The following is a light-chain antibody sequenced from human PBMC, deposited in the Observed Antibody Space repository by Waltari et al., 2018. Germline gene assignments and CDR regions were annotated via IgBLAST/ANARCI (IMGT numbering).Light chain of an antibody. Sequence: IQMSQSPYSLSGSVGDRVTVTCWAGQSISVYLNWYQQRPGQAPKLLIYDASTLPSGVPSRFSGSGSGTDFTLTISSLQPEDFATYYCQQRYSTPATFGQGTRLEI. CDR1: QSISVY. J-gene: IGKJ5*01. CDR2: DAS. CDR3: QQRYSTPAT. V-gene: IGKV1-39*01.